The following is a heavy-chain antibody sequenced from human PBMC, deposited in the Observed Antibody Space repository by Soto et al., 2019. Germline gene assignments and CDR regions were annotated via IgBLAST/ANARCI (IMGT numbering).Heavy chain of an antibody. V-gene: IGHV1-8*01. Sequence: QVQLVQSGAEVKKPGASVKVSCKASGYTFTSYDINWVRQATGQGLEWMGWMNPNSGNTGYAQKFQGRVTMTRNTSISTAYXELSSLRSEDTAVYYCARERSAAGTGWFDPWGQGTLVTVSS. CDR1: GYTFTSYD. CDR2: MNPNSGNT. J-gene: IGHJ5*02. CDR3: ARERSAAGTGWFDP. D-gene: IGHD6-13*01.